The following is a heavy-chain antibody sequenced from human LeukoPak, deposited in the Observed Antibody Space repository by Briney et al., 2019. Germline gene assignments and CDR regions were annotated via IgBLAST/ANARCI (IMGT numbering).Heavy chain of an antibody. J-gene: IGHJ4*02. D-gene: IGHD6-13*01. Sequence: GGSLRLSCAASGFTVSSNYMSWVRQAPGKGLEWVSGISGSGGSTNYADSVKGRFTISRDNSKNTLYLQMNSLRAEDTAVYYCAKWFGSSSSWYDYWGQGTLVTVSS. V-gene: IGHV3-23*01. CDR1: GFTVSSNY. CDR3: AKWFGSSSSWYDY. CDR2: ISGSGGST.